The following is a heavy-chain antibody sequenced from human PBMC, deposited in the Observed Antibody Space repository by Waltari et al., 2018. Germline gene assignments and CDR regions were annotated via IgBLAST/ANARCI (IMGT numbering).Heavy chain of an antibody. Sequence: QVRLQESGPGLVKPSETLSLTCTVSAASISSYYWSWIRQPPGKGLEWIAYIYFSGSTSNNPSLKSRVAISGDTSKNQFSMKLSSVTAADTAVYYCARGGWHYFDYWGQGTLVTVSS. CDR3: ARGGWHYFDY. J-gene: IGHJ4*02. D-gene: IGHD3-22*01. CDR2: IYFSGST. V-gene: IGHV4-59*01. CDR1: AASISSYY.